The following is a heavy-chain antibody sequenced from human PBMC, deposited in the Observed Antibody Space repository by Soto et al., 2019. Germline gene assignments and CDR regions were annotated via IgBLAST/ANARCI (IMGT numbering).Heavy chain of an antibody. D-gene: IGHD2-15*01. Sequence: QVQLVQSGAEVKKPGASVKVSCKASGYTFNNYGISWVRQAPGQGLEWMGWIGPYNGNTDHAQNFQGRVTMTTDTSTNTAYMELRSLRSDDTALYYCARCYCSVGSCYTCWHFDLWGRGTLVCLL. J-gene: IGHJ2*01. CDR1: GYTFNNYG. CDR2: IGPYNGNT. CDR3: ARCYCSVGSCYTCWHFDL. V-gene: IGHV1-18*01.